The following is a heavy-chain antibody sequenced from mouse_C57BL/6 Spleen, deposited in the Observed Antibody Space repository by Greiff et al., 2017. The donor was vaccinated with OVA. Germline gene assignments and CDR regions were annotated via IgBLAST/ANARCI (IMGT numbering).Heavy chain of an antibody. CDR1: GYTFTEYT. CDR3: ARHEEETFYDYDAAAWFAY. CDR2: FYPGSGSI. V-gene: IGHV1-62-2*01. J-gene: IGHJ3*01. D-gene: IGHD2-4*01. Sequence: QVQLQQSGAELVKPGASVKLSCKASGYTFTEYTIHWVKQRSGQGLEWIGWFYPGSGSIKYNEKFKDKATLTADKSSSTVYMALSRLTSEDSAVYFCARHEEETFYDYDAAAWFAYWGQGTLVTVSA.